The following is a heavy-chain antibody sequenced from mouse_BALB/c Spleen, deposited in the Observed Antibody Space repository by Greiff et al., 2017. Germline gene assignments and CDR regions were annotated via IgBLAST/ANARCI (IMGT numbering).Heavy chain of an antibody. CDR3: ARHPLRREIKYAMDY. Sequence: EVKLVESGGGLVQPGGSLKLSCAASGFTFSSYTMSWVRQTPEKRLEWVAYISNGGGSTYYPDTVKGRFTISRDNAKNTLYLQMSSLKSEDTAMYYCARHPLRREIKYAMDYWGQGTSVTVSS. V-gene: IGHV5-12-2*01. CDR1: GFTFSSYT. CDR2: ISNGGGST. J-gene: IGHJ4*01. D-gene: IGHD2-12*01.